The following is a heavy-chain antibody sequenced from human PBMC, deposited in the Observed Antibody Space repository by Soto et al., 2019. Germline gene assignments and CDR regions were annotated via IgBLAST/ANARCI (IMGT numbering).Heavy chain of an antibody. D-gene: IGHD3-22*01. CDR3: ARQVGSGGYYYVFSYFDY. CDR2: VFYSGSA. J-gene: IGHJ4*02. CDR1: GGSTSSSIYY. V-gene: IGHV4-39*01. Sequence: PSETLSLTCTVSGGSTSSSIYYWGWIRQPPGKGLEWIASVFYSGSAYYNPSLRSRGTISVDTSKNQFSLELSSVTAADTAMYYCARQVGSGGYYYVFSYFDYWGQGNLVTVSS.